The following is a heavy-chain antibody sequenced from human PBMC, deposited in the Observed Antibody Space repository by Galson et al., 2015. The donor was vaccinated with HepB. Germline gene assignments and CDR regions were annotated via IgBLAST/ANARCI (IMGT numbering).Heavy chain of an antibody. J-gene: IGHJ5*02. D-gene: IGHD6-13*01. CDR2: TFYRSKWYH. Sequence: CAISGDSVSSNSTAWNWSRQSPSRGLEWLGKTFYRSKWYHESAVSVRSRITFYPDTSKNQLSLQLKSVTPEETAVYYCTRGILASGNDHWGQGTLVTVSS. CDR3: TRGILASGNDH. V-gene: IGHV6-1*01. CDR1: GDSVSSNSTA.